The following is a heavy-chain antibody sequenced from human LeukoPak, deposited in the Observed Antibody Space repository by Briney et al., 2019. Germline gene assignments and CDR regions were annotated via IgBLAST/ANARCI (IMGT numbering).Heavy chain of an antibody. CDR1: GGSISSSSYY. CDR3: AGEPVGDFWATFDP. V-gene: IGHV4-39*07. CDR2: IYYSGST. D-gene: IGHD3-3*01. Sequence: PSETLSLTCTVSGGSISSSSYYWGWIRQPPGKGLEWIGSIYYSGSTYYNPSLKSRVTISVDTSKNQFSLKLSSVTAADTAVYYCAGEPVGDFWATFDPWGQGTQVTVSS. J-gene: IGHJ5*02.